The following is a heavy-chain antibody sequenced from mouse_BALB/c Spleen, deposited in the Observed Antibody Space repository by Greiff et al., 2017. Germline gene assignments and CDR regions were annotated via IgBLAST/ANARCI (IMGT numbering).Heavy chain of an antibody. D-gene: IGHD3-2*01. CDR3: ARHDSSGFYAMDY. V-gene: IGHV5-6-2*01. Sequence: EVHLVESGGGLVKLGGSLKLSCAASGFTFSSYYMSWVRQTPEKRLELVAAINSNGGSTYYPDTVKGRFTISRDNAKNTLYLQMSSLKSEDTALYYCARHDSSGFYAMDYWGQGTSVTVSS. CDR2: INSNGGST. CDR1: GFTFSSYY. J-gene: IGHJ4*01.